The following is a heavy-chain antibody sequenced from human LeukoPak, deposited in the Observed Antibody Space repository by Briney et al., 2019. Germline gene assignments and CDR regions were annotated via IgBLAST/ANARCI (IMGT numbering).Heavy chain of an antibody. V-gene: IGHV4-4*07. CDR2: IYTSGST. CDR1: VGSIRSYY. Sequence: PSETLSLTCTVSVGSIRSYYWNWIRQPAGKGLEWIGRIYTSGSTNYSPSLKSRVTMSVDTSKNQFSLKMSSVTAADTAVYYCARGSITGLDYWGQGTLVTVSS. CDR3: ARGSITGLDY. D-gene: IGHD2-8*02. J-gene: IGHJ4*02.